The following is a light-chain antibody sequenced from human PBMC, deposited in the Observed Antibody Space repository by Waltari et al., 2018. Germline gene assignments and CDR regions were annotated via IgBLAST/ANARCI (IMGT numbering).Light chain of an antibody. J-gene: IGKJ1*01. V-gene: IGKV3-20*01. CDR3: QHYLRLPVT. CDR1: QGVSRA. CDR2: GAS. Sequence: EIVLTQSPGTLSLSLGERATVSCRISQGVSRALAWYQQKPGQAPRLLIYGASTRATGIPDRFSGSGSGTDFSLTISRLEPDDFAVYYCQHYLRLPVTFGQGTTVEI.